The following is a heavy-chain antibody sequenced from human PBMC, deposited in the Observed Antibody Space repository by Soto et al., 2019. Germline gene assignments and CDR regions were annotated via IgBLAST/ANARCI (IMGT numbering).Heavy chain of an antibody. J-gene: IGHJ3*02. CDR3: ARRERYYGGGSCYSGDAFDI. V-gene: IGHV5-10-1*01. CDR2: IDPSDSYT. Sequence: EVQLVQSGAEVKKPGESLRISCKGSGYSFTSYWISWVRQMPGKGLEWMGRIDPSDSYTNYSPSFQGHVTISADKSISTAHPQWSSLKASDTAMYYCARRERYYGGGSCYSGDAFDIWGQGTMVTVSS. CDR1: GYSFTSYW. D-gene: IGHD2-15*01.